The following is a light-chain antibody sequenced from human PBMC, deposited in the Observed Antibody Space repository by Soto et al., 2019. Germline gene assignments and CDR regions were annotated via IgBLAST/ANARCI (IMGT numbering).Light chain of an antibody. Sequence: QSALTQPPSASGSPGQSVTISCTGTSSDVGGYNFVSWYQQHPGKVPKLMIYEVTKRPSGVPDRFSGSKSGNTASLTVSGLQAEGEADYYCSSYAGSNNVLFGGGTKVTVL. CDR1: SSDVGGYNF. CDR2: EVT. J-gene: IGLJ2*01. V-gene: IGLV2-8*01. CDR3: SSYAGSNNVL.